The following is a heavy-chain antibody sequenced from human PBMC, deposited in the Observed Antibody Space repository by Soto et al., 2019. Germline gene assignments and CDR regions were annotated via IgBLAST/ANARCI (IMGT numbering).Heavy chain of an antibody. Sequence: SETLSLTCTVSGGSISSSSYYWGWIRQPPGKGLEWIGSIYYSGSTYYNPSLKSRVTISVDTSKNQFSLKLSSVTAADTAVYFCASDYVGDDLTVTTGEFGRLWGQGTLVTVSS. D-gene: IGHD3-16*01. CDR1: GGSISSSSYY. CDR3: ASDYVGDDLTVTTGEFGRL. CDR2: IYYSGST. V-gene: IGHV4-39*01. J-gene: IGHJ4*02.